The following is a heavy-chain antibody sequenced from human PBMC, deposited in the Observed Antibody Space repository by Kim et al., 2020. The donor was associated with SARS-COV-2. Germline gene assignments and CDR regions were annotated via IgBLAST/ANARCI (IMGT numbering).Heavy chain of an antibody. CDR3: ARDEVINCSSVLDV. CDR1: GFTFSSYA. J-gene: IGHJ6*02. D-gene: IGHD2-2*01. CDR2: ISGSGGST. Sequence: GGSLRLSCAASGFTFSSYALSWVRQAPGKGLEWVSAISGSGGSTYNADSVKGRFTISRDNSKNTLYLQMNSLTAEDTAVYYCARDEVINCSSVLDVWGQGTTVTVSS. V-gene: IGHV3-23*01.